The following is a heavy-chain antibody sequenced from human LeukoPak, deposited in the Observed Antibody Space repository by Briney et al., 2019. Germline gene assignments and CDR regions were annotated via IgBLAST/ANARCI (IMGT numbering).Heavy chain of an antibody. V-gene: IGHV3-23*01. J-gene: IGHJ4*02. CDR1: GFSFSRYW. D-gene: IGHD2-2*01. CDR2: ISGSAGST. CDR3: ARYCSGASCYLGLDY. Sequence: PGGSLRHSRAASGFSFSRYWMHWVRQAPGKGLEWVSTISGSAGSTYYADFVKGLFTISRDNSRNTLYLQMNSLRADDTAVYYCARYCSGASCYLGLDYWGQGTVVTVSS.